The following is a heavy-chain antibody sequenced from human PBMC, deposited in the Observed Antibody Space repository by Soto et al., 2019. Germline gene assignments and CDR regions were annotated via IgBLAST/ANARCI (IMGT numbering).Heavy chain of an antibody. D-gene: IGHD3-22*01. V-gene: IGHV3-30-3*01. Sequence: GGSLRLSCAASGFTFSSYAMHWVRQAPGKGLEWVAVISYDGSNKYYADSVKGRFTISRDNSKNTLYLQMNSLRAEDTAVYYCASADYYYDSSGGEDYWGQGTLVTVSS. J-gene: IGHJ4*02. CDR1: GFTFSSYA. CDR2: ISYDGSNK. CDR3: ASADYYYDSSGGEDY.